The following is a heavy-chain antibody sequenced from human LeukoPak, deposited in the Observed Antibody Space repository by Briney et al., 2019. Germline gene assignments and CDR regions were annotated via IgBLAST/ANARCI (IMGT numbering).Heavy chain of an antibody. CDR1: GFTFSSYA. Sequence: GGSLRLSCAASGFTFSSYATHWVRQAPGKGLEWVAVISYDGSNKYYADSVKGRFTISRDNSKNTLYLQMNSLRAEDTAVYYCARDGHGVPLDYWGQGTLVTVSP. CDR2: ISYDGSNK. D-gene: IGHD4-17*01. J-gene: IGHJ4*02. V-gene: IGHV3-30*04. CDR3: ARDGHGVPLDY.